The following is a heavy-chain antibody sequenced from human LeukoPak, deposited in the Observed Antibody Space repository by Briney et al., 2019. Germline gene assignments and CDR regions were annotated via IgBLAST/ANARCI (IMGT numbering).Heavy chain of an antibody. Sequence: SETLSLTCTVSGGSISSSSYYWGWIRQPPGKGLEWIGSIYYSGSTYYNPSLKSRVTISVDTSKNQFSLKLSSVTAADTAVYYCARAGYNWNDKRFDYWGQGTLVTVSS. CDR3: ARAGYNWNDKRFDY. D-gene: IGHD1-20*01. V-gene: IGHV4-39*01. CDR2: IYYSGST. J-gene: IGHJ4*02. CDR1: GGSISSSSYY.